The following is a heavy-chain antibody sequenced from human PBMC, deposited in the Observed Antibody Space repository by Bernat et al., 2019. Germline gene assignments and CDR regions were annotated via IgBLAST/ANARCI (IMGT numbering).Heavy chain of an antibody. D-gene: IGHD3-16*01. CDR3: GRGGGYYYYYIDV. CDR2: ISDDGSNK. Sequence: QVQLVESGGGVVQPGRSLRLSCAASGFTFSSYAMHWVRQAPGKGLEWVAVISDDGSNKYYADSVKGRFTISRDNSKNTLYLQMNSLRAEDTAVYYCGRGGGYYYYYIDVWGQGTTVTVSS. CDR1: GFTFSSYA. J-gene: IGHJ6*03. V-gene: IGHV3-30*01.